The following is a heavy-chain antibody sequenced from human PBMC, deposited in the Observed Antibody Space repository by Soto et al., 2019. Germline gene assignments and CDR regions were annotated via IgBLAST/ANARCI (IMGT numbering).Heavy chain of an antibody. CDR2: IWYDGSNK. CDR1: GFPVSGYA. D-gene: IGHD3-10*02. CDR3: ARDLLPTFATEDYFYYGMDV. Sequence: PGGSLSVSCAAAGFPVSGYARHLVRLARGKGLEWVAVIWYDGSNKYYADSVKGRFTISRDNAKNSLYLQMSSLSAEDTAVYYCARDLLPTFATEDYFYYGMDVWGQGTTVSVSS. J-gene: IGHJ6*02. V-gene: IGHV3-33*01.